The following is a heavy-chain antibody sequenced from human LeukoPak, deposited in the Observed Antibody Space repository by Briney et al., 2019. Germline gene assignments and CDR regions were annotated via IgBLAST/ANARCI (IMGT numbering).Heavy chain of an antibody. Sequence: PSQTLSLTCSVSGDSISSRTYYWTWIRQHPEKGLEWIGYIWNSGSTNYNPALKSRVTISVDTSKNQFSLKLTSVTAADTAIYYCARDVSSMFPNWFDPWGQGILVIVPS. CDR1: GDSISSRTYY. V-gene: IGHV4-31*03. CDR3: ARDVSSMFPNWFDP. J-gene: IGHJ5*02. CDR2: IWNSGST. D-gene: IGHD6-6*01.